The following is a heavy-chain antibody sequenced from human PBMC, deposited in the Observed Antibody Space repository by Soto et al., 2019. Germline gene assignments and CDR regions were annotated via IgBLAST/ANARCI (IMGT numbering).Heavy chain of an antibody. CDR3: TTTYYYGSGSQFDY. Sequence: GGSLRLSCAASGFTFSNAWMNWVRQAPGKGLEWVGRIKSKTDGGTTDYAAPVKGRFTISRDDSKNTLYLQMNSLKTEDTAVYYCTTTYYYGSGSQFDYWGQGTLVTVSS. V-gene: IGHV3-15*07. J-gene: IGHJ4*02. D-gene: IGHD3-10*01. CDR2: IKSKTDGGTT. CDR1: GFTFSNAW.